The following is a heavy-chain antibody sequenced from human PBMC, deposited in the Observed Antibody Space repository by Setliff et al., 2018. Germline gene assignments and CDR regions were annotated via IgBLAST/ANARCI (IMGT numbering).Heavy chain of an antibody. CDR2: IYTSGST. CDR1: GGSISSSSYY. V-gene: IGHV4-39*06. D-gene: IGHD2-2*01. CDR3: AREPTRTGGFYYLDV. Sequence: PSETLSLTCTVSGGSISSSSYYWGWIRQPPGKGLEWIGYIYTSGSTNYNPSLKSRVAISRDTSTNQLPLELRSVTAADTAVYYCAREPTRTGGFYYLDVWGEGTTVTVSS. J-gene: IGHJ6*03.